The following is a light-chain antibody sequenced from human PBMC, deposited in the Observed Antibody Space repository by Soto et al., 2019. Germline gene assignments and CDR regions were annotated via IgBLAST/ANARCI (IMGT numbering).Light chain of an antibody. J-gene: IGKJ1*01. Sequence: EIVMTQSPATLSVSPGERATLSCRASQSVSSNLAWYQQKPGQAPNLLIYGASTRATGIPARFSGSGSGTEFTLTISTLQSEDFAVYYCQQYNNSPRTSGQGT. CDR1: QSVSSN. V-gene: IGKV3-15*01. CDR2: GAS. CDR3: QQYNNSPRT.